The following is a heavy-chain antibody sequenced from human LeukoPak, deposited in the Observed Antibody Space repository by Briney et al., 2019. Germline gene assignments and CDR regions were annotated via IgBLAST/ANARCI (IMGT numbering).Heavy chain of an antibody. V-gene: IGHV3-23*01. CDR1: GFTFKPYS. CDR3: AKTRVFGLARPIWFDR. D-gene: IGHD3-16*01. CDR2: INGDGSST. Sequence: PGGSLRLSCAASGFTFKPYSMSWAPQAPGKGLEWVSTINGDGSSTFYADSVKGRFTISRDDSKNTLYLQMNSLRADDTALYYCAKTRVFGLARPIWFDRWGQGTLVTVSS. J-gene: IGHJ5*02.